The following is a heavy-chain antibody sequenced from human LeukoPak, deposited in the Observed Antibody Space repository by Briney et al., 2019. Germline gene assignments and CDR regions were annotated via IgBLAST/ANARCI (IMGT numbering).Heavy chain of an antibody. Sequence: PGGSLRLSCAASGLTFSSYTMNWVRQAPGKGVGWVSSIISSSSYIYYADSVKGRFTISRDNAKNSLYLQMNSLRAEDTAVYYCARDLPYENFDYWGQGTLVTVSS. D-gene: IGHD2-8*01. CDR2: IISSSSYI. CDR1: GLTFSSYT. CDR3: ARDLPYENFDY. V-gene: IGHV3-21*01. J-gene: IGHJ4*01.